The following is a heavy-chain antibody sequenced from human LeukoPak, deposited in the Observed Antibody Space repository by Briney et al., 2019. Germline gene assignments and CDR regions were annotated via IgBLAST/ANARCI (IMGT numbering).Heavy chain of an antibody. CDR2: IKSKTDGGTT. CDR3: TTVIAAAGLRDAFDI. D-gene: IGHD6-13*01. CDR1: GFTFSNAW. Sequence: GGSLRLSCAASGFTFSNAWMSWVRQAPGKGLEWVGRIKSKTDGGTTDYAAPVKGRFTISRDDSKNTLYLQMNSLKTEDTAVYYCTTVIAAAGLRDAFDIWDQGTMVTVSS. V-gene: IGHV3-15*01. J-gene: IGHJ3*02.